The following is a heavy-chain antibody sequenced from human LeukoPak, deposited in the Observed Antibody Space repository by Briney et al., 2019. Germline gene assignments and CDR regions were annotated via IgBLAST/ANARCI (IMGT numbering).Heavy chain of an antibody. CDR2: IGGSGGST. V-gene: IGHV3-23*01. Sequence: ALLRLSCAASGFTFSTYAMSCVRQAPGKVLEWVSAIGGSGGSTYYAESVEGRFTISRDNSKNTQYLQMNSLRAEDTAVYYCAKKRGSYYPFAYWGQGTLVTVSS. D-gene: IGHD1-26*01. CDR1: GFTFSTYA. CDR3: AKKRGSYYPFAY. J-gene: IGHJ4*02.